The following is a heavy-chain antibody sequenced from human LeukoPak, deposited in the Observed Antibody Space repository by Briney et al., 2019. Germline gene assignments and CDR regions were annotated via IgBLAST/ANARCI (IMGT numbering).Heavy chain of an antibody. D-gene: IGHD3-10*01. Sequence: PGGSLRLSCAASGFTFSDYYMSWIRQAPGKGLEWVSYISSSGSTIYYADSVKGRFTISRDNSKNTLYLQMNSLRAEDTAVYYCAKGSITMVRGVIIWQNYFDYWGQGTLVTVSS. V-gene: IGHV3-11*01. CDR1: GFTFSDYY. CDR3: AKGSITMVRGVIIWQNYFDY. CDR2: ISSSGSTI. J-gene: IGHJ4*02.